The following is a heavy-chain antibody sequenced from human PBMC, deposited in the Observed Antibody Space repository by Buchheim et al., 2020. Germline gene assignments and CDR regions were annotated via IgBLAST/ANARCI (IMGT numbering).Heavy chain of an antibody. Sequence: EVQLVESGGGLIQPGGSLRLSCAASGFIFRSYSMNWVRQAPGKGLEWVLYISSSSSAVYYADSVKGRFTISRDNAKNSTYLPMNSLRVEDTAVYYCARGVPHYDSSGYYQFDYWGQGTL. V-gene: IGHV3-48*01. CDR1: GFIFRSYS. CDR3: ARGVPHYDSSGYYQFDY. D-gene: IGHD3-22*01. J-gene: IGHJ4*02. CDR2: ISSSSSAV.